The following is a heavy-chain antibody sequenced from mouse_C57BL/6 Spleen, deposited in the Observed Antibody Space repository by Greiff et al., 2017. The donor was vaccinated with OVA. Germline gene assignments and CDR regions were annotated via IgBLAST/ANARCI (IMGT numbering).Heavy chain of an antibody. CDR2: IYPGNSDT. CDR1: GYTFTSYW. CDR3: TRGYGYDGAMDY. J-gene: IGHJ4*01. D-gene: IGHD2-2*01. Sequence: VQLQQSGTVLARPGASVKMSCKTSGYTFTSYWMHWVKQRPGQGLEWIGAIYPGNSDTSYNQKLKGKATLTAATSASTAYMELSSLTNEDSAVYYCTRGYGYDGAMDYWGQGTSVTVSS. V-gene: IGHV1-5*01.